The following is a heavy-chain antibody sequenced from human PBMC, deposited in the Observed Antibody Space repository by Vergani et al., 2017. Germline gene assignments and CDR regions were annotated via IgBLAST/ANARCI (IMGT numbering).Heavy chain of an antibody. CDR1: GFTFSDYY. CDR2: ISSSSSYT. J-gene: IGHJ6*02. CDR3: ARDRAYYGSGEYGMDV. Sequence: QVQLVESGGGLVKPGGSLRLSCAASGFTFSDYYMSWIRQAPGKGLEWVSYISSSSSYTNYADSVKGRFTISRDNAKNSLYLQMNSLGAEDTAVYYCARDRAYYGSGEYGMDVWGQGTTVTVSS. V-gene: IGHV3-11*05. D-gene: IGHD3-10*01.